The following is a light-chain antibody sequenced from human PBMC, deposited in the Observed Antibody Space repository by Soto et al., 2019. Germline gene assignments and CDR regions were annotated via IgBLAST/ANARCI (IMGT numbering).Light chain of an antibody. CDR1: QSVSSN. J-gene: IGKJ1*01. CDR2: GAS. Sequence: EIVRTQSPATLSVSPGARATLSCRASQSVSSNLAWYQQKPGQAPRLLIYGASTRATGIPARFSGSGSGTEFTLTISSLQSEDFAVYYCQQYNNWPPGTFGQGTKVEIK. CDR3: QQYNNWPPGT. V-gene: IGKV3-15*01.